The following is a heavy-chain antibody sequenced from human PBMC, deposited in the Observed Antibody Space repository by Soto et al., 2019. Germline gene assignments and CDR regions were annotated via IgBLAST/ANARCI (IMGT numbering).Heavy chain of an antibody. CDR1: GYTFTSYY. CDR3: ARTISSAADL. CDR2: ISTYNGNT. J-gene: IGHJ5*02. V-gene: IGHV1-18*04. D-gene: IGHD3-3*01. Sequence: ASVKVSCKASGYTFTSYYMHWVRQAPGQGLEWVGWISTYNGNTKSAQNLQGRVTMTTDTSTATAYMDLRALRSDDTAIYYCARTISSAADLWGQGALVTVSS.